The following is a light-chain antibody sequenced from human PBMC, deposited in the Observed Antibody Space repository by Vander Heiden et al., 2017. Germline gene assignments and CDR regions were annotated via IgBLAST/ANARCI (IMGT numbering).Light chain of an antibody. J-gene: IGLJ1*01. CDR1: NLGRKS. Sequence: SYVLTQPPSVSVAPGKTARIPFGGNNLGRKSVHWYQQKPGQAPVRVVDDDSDRPSGIPERFSGANSGNTATLTISRVEAGDEADYYCQVWDSSSDHYVFGTGTKVTVL. CDR3: QVWDSSSDHYV. CDR2: DDS. V-gene: IGLV3-21*03.